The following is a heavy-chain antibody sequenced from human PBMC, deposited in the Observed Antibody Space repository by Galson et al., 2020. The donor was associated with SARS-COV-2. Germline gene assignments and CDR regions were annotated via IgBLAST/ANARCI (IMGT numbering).Heavy chain of an antibody. CDR1: GGSISSSSYY. CDR2: IYYSGST. D-gene: IGHD4-17*01. J-gene: IGHJ4*02. V-gene: IGHV4-39*07. Sequence: SETLSLTCTVSGGSISSSSYYWGWIRQPPGKGLEWIGSIYYSGSTYYNPSLKSRVTISVDTSKNQFSLKLSSVTAADTAVYYCARYGDPRGDYWGQGTLVTVSS. CDR3: ARYGDPRGDY.